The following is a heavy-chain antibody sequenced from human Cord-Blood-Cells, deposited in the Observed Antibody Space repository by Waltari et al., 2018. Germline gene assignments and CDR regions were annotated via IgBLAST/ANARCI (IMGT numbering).Heavy chain of an antibody. CDR3: ASDYVWGSYRYTGAFDI. CDR2: ISGSGGST. D-gene: IGHD3-16*02. Sequence: EVQLLESGGGLVQPGGSLRLSCAASGFTFSSYAMSWVRQDPGKGLEWVSAISGSGGSTYYADSVKGRFTISRDNSKNTLYLQMNSLRAEDTAVYYCASDYVWGSYRYTGAFDIWGQGTMVTVSS. CDR1: GFTFSSYA. J-gene: IGHJ3*02. V-gene: IGHV3-23*01.